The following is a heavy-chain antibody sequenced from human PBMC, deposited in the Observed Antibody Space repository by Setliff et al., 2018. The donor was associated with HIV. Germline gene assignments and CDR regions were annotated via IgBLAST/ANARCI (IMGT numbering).Heavy chain of an antibody. CDR1: GDSMKSKSYF. Sequence: PSETLSLTCTVSGDSMKSKSYFWGWIRQSPGKGLEWIGAIDYSGTTYYNPSLKSRLTISVDTSKNLFSLRVTSVTSADTAIYYCARHVPDYDFWSGSPAHYYYYYVDVWGKGTTVTVSS. D-gene: IGHD3-3*01. CDR3: ARHVPDYDFWSGSPAHYYYYYVDV. J-gene: IGHJ6*03. V-gene: IGHV4-39*01. CDR2: IDYSGTT.